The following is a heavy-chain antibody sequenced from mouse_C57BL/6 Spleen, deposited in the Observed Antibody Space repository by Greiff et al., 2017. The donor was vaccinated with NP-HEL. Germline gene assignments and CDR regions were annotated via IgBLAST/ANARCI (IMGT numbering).Heavy chain of an antibody. CDR1: GFTFSSYA. D-gene: IGHD2-4*01. V-gene: IGHV5-4*01. CDR2: ISDGGSYT. J-gene: IGHJ1*03. CDR3: ARAYDYDGYWYFDV. Sequence: DVQLVESGGGLVKPGGSLKLSCAASGFTFSSYAMSWVRQTPEKRLEWVATISDGGSYTYYPDNVKGRFTISRDNAKNNLYLQMSHLKSEDTAMYYCARAYDYDGYWYFDVWGTGTTVTVSS.